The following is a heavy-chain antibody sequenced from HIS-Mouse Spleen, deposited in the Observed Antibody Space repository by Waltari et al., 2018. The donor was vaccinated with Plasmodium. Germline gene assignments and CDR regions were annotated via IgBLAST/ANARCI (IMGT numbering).Heavy chain of an antibody. CDR2: IDWDDDK. J-gene: IGHJ6*02. CDR1: GFSLSTSGMC. CDR3: ARTTYSSSSAKYYYYGMDV. V-gene: IGHV2-70*15. D-gene: IGHD6-6*01. Sequence: QVTLRESGPALVKPTQTLTLTCTFSGFSLSTSGMCVGWIRQPPGKALEWLARIDWDDDKYYSTSLKTWLTISKDTSKNQVVLTMTNMDPVDTATYYCARTTYSSSSAKYYYYGMDVWGQGTTVTVSS.